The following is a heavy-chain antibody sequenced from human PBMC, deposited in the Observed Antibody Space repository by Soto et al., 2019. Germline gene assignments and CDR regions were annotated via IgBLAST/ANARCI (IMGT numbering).Heavy chain of an antibody. V-gene: IGHV3-23*01. J-gene: IGHJ4*03. CDR3: ANKEGYLQDGYYFDY. Sequence: EVQLLESGGGLVQPGGSLRLSCAASGFTFSSYAMSWVRQAPGKGLEWVSAISGSGGSTYYADSVKGRFTISRDNSKNTLYLQMNSLRAEDTAVYYCANKEGYLQDGYYFDYWGQGTTVTVSS. CDR2: ISGSGGST. CDR1: GFTFSSYA. D-gene: IGHD5-18*01.